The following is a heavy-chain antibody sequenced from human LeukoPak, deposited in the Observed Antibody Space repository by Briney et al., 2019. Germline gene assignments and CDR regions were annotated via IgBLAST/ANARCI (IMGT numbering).Heavy chain of an antibody. Sequence: ASVKVSCKASGYTFIIYYMHWVRQAPGQGLEWMGWINPNSGGTNYAQKFQGRVTMTRDTSISTAYMELSRLRSADTAVYYCARGNVLIAAAGGDYWGQGTLVTVSS. D-gene: IGHD6-13*01. J-gene: IGHJ4*02. CDR3: ARGNVLIAAAGGDY. CDR2: INPNSGGT. CDR1: GYTFIIYY. V-gene: IGHV1-2*02.